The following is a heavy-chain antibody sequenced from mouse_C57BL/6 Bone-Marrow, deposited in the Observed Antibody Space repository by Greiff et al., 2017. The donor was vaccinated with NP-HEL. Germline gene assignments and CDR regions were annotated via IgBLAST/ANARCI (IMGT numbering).Heavy chain of an antibody. J-gene: IGHJ3*01. CDR2: IDPETGGT. D-gene: IGHD1-1*01. Sequence: VQLQQSGAELVRPGASVTLSCKASGYTFTDYEMHWVKQTPVHGLEWIGAIDPETGGTAYTQKSKGKAILTADKSTSTAYMEHRSLTSEDSAVYYCTRPTVVAKRFAYWGQGTLVTVSA. V-gene: IGHV1-15*01. CDR3: TRPTVVAKRFAY. CDR1: GYTFTDYE.